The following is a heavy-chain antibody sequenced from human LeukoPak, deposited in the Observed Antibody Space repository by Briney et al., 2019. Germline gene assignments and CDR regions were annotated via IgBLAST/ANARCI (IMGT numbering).Heavy chain of an antibody. CDR1: GFTVSSSY. J-gene: IGHJ3*02. V-gene: IGHV3-53*01. D-gene: IGHD3-22*01. CDR2: IYSGGST. CDR3: ARDSSAYYGFDM. Sequence: GGSLRLSCAASGFTVSSSYMSWVRQAPGQGLGRVAIIYSGGSTYSSDYAKGRFTVSRDNSKNTVSLQMNSLRAEDTAVYYCARDSSAYYGFDMWGQGTMVTVSS.